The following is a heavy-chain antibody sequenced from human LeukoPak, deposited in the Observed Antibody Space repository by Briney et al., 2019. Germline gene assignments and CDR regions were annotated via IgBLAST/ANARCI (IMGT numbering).Heavy chain of an antibody. CDR2: IIPILGTA. V-gene: IGHV1-69*13. D-gene: IGHD1-26*01. J-gene: IGHJ3*02. CDR3: ARDGRSAFDI. Sequence: SVKVSCKASGGTFSSYAVSWVRQAPGQGLEWMGGIIPILGTANYAQKFQGRVTTTADESTSTAYMELSSLRSEDTAVYYCARDGRSAFDIWGQGTMVTVSS. CDR1: GGTFSSYA.